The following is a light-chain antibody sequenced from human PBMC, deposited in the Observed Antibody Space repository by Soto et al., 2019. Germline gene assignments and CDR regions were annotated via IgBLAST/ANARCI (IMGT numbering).Light chain of an antibody. CDR1: QSVSSN. CDR2: GAS. V-gene: IGKV3-15*01. Sequence: EIVMTQSPATLSVSPGERATLSCRASQSVSSNLAWYQQKPGQAPRLLIYGASTRATGIPARFSGSGSGTEFTLTIRSLQSEDFAVYYCQQYNNLWTFGQGTKV. J-gene: IGKJ1*01. CDR3: QQYNNLWT.